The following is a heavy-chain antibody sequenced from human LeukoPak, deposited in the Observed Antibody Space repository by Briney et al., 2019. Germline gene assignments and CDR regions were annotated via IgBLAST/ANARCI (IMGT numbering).Heavy chain of an antibody. Sequence: GGSLRLSCVGSGFTFGNYAMTWVRQAPGKGLEWVSGLTVGGDSTFYADSVTGRFTISRDNSKNTLYLRMNSLRAEDTALYYCAKASCRSTSCYVDYWGQGALVTVSS. J-gene: IGHJ4*02. CDR3: AKASCRSTSCYVDY. V-gene: IGHV3-23*01. D-gene: IGHD2-2*01. CDR1: GFTFGNYA. CDR2: LTVGGDST.